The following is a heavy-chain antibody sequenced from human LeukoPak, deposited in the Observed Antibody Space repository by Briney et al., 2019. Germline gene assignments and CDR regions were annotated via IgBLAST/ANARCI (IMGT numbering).Heavy chain of an antibody. D-gene: IGHD3-10*01. CDR1: GFTFSSYA. Sequence: GGSLRLSCAASGFTFSSYAMSWVRQAPGKGLEWVSAISGSGGSTYYADSVKGRFAISRDNSKNTLYLQMNSLRAEDTAVYYCALASMVQGVTFDYWGQGTLVTVSS. CDR3: ALASMVQGVTFDY. CDR2: ISGSGGST. J-gene: IGHJ4*02. V-gene: IGHV3-23*01.